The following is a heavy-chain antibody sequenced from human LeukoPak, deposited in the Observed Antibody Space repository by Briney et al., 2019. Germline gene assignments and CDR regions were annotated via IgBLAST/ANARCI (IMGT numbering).Heavy chain of an antibody. J-gene: IGHJ6*03. D-gene: IGHD3-3*01. V-gene: IGHV3-23*01. CDR1: GFTFANYA. CDR2: LSQSSCDT. Sequence: GGSLRLSCAASGFTFANYAMSWARQAPGQGLEWVSTLSQSSCDTYYTHSVKDRLTISRDKSKNTLYLQINSLRAEETAVYYYAKETRGYDFWSGYFSYYYYYYMDVWGKGTTVTVSS. CDR3: AKETRGYDFWSGYFSYYYYYYMDV.